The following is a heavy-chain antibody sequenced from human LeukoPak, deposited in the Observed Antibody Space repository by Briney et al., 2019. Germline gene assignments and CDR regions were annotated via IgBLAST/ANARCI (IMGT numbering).Heavy chain of an antibody. CDR2: ISGSGSSI. J-gene: IGHJ4*02. Sequence: GGSLRLSCAASGFTFTSYAMNWVRQAPGKGLEWVSSISGSGSSIYYADSVKGRFTISRDNSKNSLYLQMNSLRAEDTAVYYCARARYYYGSGSYYHFDYWGQGTLVTVSS. CDR3: ARARYYYGSGSYYHFDY. CDR1: GFTFTSYA. V-gene: IGHV3-23*01. D-gene: IGHD3-10*01.